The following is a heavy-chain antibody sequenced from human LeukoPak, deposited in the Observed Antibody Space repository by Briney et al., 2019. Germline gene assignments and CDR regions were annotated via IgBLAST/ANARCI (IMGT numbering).Heavy chain of an antibody. Sequence: GGSLRLSCAASGFTFSSYWMSWVRQAPGKGLEWVANIKQDGSEKYYVDSVKGRITISRDNAKNSLYLQINSLRIEDTALYYCAKAGDAGPPDYWGQGTLVTVSS. CDR2: IKQDGSEK. J-gene: IGHJ4*02. D-gene: IGHD7-27*01. CDR3: AKAGDAGPPDY. CDR1: GFTFSSYW. V-gene: IGHV3-7*03.